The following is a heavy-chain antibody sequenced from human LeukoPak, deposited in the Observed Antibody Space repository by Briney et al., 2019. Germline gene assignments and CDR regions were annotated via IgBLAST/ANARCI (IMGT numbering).Heavy chain of an antibody. Sequence: GSLRLSCAASGFTFSSYGMSWVRQAPGKGLEWIGEINHSGSTNYNPSLKSRVTISVDKSKNQFSLKLSSVTAADTAVYYCAREECSGGSCYYYYFDYWGQGTLVTVSS. CDR2: INHSGST. D-gene: IGHD2-15*01. CDR3: AREECSGGSCYYYYFDY. V-gene: IGHV4-4*02. CDR1: GFTFSSYG. J-gene: IGHJ4*02.